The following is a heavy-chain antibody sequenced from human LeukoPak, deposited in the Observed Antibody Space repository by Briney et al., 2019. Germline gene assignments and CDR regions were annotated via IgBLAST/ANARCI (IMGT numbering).Heavy chain of an antibody. D-gene: IGHD6-13*01. V-gene: IGHV3-30*04. J-gene: IGHJ6*04. CDR3: ARPTTGSSWSNPYYYYGMDV. CDR1: GFTFSSYA. Sequence: GRSLRLSCAASGFTFSSYAMHWVRQAPGKGLEGVAVISYDGSNKYYADSVKGRFTISRDNSKNTLYLQMNSLRAEDTAVYYCARPTTGSSWSNPYYYYGMDVWGKGTTVTVSS. CDR2: ISYDGSNK.